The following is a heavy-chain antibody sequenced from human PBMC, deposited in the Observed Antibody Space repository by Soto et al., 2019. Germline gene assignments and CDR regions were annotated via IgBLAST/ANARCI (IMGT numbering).Heavy chain of an antibody. Sequence: PSETLALTCTDSGGSTSSYYWSWIRQPAGKGLEWIGRIYTSGSTNYNPSLKSRVTMSVDTSKNQFSLMLSAVTAADTAVYYCGRLIAAAGGSYYSVYGKDVWGQG. J-gene: IGHJ6*02. V-gene: IGHV4-4*07. CDR2: IYTSGST. CDR1: GGSTSSYY. D-gene: IGHD6-13*01. CDR3: GRLIAAAGGSYYSVYGKDV.